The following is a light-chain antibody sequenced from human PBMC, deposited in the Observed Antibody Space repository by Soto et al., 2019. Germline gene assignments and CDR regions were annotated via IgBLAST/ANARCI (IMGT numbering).Light chain of an antibody. CDR2: EVT. Sequence: QSAPTQPASVSGSPGQSITISCTGTSSDIGSHDYVSWYQHYPGKAPKLIIYEVTNRPSGVSDRFSGSKSGSTASLTISGLQAEDEADYHCTSYTSNTALVFGTGTKLTVL. V-gene: IGLV2-14*01. CDR1: SSDIGSHDY. CDR3: TSYTSNTALV. J-gene: IGLJ1*01.